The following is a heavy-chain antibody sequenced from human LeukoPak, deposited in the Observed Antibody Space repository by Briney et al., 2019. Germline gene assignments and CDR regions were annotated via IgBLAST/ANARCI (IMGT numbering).Heavy chain of an antibody. J-gene: IGHJ4*02. V-gene: IGHV3-23*01. D-gene: IGHD6-13*01. CDR1: GFTFSTYV. Sequence: PGGSLRLSCAASGFTFSTYVMSWVRQAPGRGLEWVSIIGGSGGNTYYADSVKGRFTISRDNSKNTLYLQMNSLRAEDTAVYYCAKSIAAAGTFDYWGQGTLVTVSS. CDR2: IGGSGGNT. CDR3: AKSIAAAGTFDY.